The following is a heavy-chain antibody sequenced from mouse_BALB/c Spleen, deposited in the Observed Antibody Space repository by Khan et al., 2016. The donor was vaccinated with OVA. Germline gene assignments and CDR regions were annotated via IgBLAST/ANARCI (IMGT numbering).Heavy chain of an antibody. CDR1: GYSITSDYA. V-gene: IGHV3-2*02. D-gene: IGHD2-10*02. J-gene: IGHJ3*01. Sequence: EVQLQESGPGLVKPSQSLSLTCTVTGYSITSDYAWNWIRQFPGNKLEWMGYISYSGSTSFNPSLKSRISITRDTSKNQFFLQLNSVTTEDTATSYCARLLYGNWFTYWGPGTLVTVSA. CDR2: ISYSGST. CDR3: ARLLYGNWFTY.